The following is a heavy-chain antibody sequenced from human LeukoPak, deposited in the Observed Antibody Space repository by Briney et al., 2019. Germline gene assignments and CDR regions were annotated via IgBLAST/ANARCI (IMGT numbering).Heavy chain of an antibody. Sequence: ASVKVSCKASGYTFTSYDINWVRQATGQGLEWMGWMNPNSGNTGYAQKFQGRVTMTRNTSISTAYMELSSLGSEDTAVYYCARDLKYYYYYGMDVWGQGTTVTASS. CDR1: GYTFTSYD. J-gene: IGHJ6*02. CDR2: MNPNSGNT. V-gene: IGHV1-8*01. CDR3: ARDLKYYYYYGMDV.